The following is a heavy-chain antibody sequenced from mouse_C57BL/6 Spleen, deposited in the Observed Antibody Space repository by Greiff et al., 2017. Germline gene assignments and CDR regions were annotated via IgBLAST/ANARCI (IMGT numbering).Heavy chain of an antibody. D-gene: IGHD1-1*01. CDR1: GYTFTSYT. J-gene: IGHJ4*01. Sequence: QVQLQQSGPELARPGASVKMSCKASGYTFTSYTMHWVKQRPGQGLEWIGYINPSSGYTKYNQKFKDKATLTADKSSSTAYMQLSSLTSEDSAVYDCARALYGSNAMDYWGQGTSVTVSS. V-gene: IGHV1-4*01. CDR2: INPSSGYT. CDR3: ARALYGSNAMDY.